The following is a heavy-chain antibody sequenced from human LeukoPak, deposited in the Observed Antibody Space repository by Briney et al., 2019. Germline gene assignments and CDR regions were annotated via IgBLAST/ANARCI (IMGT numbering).Heavy chain of an antibody. CDR2: IYYSGST. CDR3: ARDRNHYYYYYGMDV. V-gene: IGHV4-59*12. J-gene: IGHJ6*02. Sequence: PSETLSLTCTVSGGSISSYYWSWIRQPPGKGLEWIGYIYYSGSTNYNPSLKSRVTMSVDTSKNQFSLKLSSVTAADTAVYYCARDRNHYYYYYGMDVWGQGTTVTVSS. CDR1: GGSISSYY.